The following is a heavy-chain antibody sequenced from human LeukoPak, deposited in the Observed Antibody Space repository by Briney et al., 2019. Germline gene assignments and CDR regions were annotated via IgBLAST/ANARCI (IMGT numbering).Heavy chain of an antibody. CDR2: ISSSGGST. CDR1: GFSFSSYA. J-gene: IGHJ4*02. CDR3: AKATFASSWNLYFDY. D-gene: IGHD6-13*01. V-gene: IGHV3-23*01. Sequence: GRSLRLSCAASGFSFSSYAMSWVRQAPGKGLEWVSTISSSGGSTYYADSVKGRFTISRDNSKSTLYLQMNSLRAEDTAVYYCAKATFASSWNLYFDYWGQGTLVTVSS.